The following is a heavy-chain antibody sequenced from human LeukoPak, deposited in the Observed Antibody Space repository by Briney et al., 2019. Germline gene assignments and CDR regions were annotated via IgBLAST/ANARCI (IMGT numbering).Heavy chain of an antibody. D-gene: IGHD3-22*01. Sequence: GGSLRLSSAASGFTFSSYGMHWVRQAPGRGLEWVAFISYDGSNKYYADSVKGRFTISRDNSKNTLYLQMNSLRAEDTAVYYCHYYYDSSGYYYPLIFDYWGQGTLVTVSS. CDR2: ISYDGSNK. CDR3: HYYYDSSGYYYPLIFDY. V-gene: IGHV3-30*03. J-gene: IGHJ4*02. CDR1: GFTFSSYG.